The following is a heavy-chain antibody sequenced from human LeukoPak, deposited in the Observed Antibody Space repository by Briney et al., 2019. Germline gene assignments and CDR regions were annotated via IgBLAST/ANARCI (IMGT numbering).Heavy chain of an antibody. CDR1: GFTFSSYA. CDR2: ISGSGGST. CDR3: AKDYCSSTSCPSAEYFQH. J-gene: IGHJ1*01. Sequence: GGSLRLSCAASGFTFSSYAMSWVRQAPRKGLEWVSAISGSGGSTYYADSVKGRFTISRDNSKNTLYLQMNSLRAEDTAVYYCAKDYCSSTSCPSAEYFQHWGQGTLVTVSS. V-gene: IGHV3-23*01. D-gene: IGHD2-2*01.